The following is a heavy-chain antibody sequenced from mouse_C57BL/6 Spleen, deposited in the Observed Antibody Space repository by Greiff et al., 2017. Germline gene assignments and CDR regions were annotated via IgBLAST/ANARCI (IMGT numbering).Heavy chain of an antibody. D-gene: IGHD2-1*01. J-gene: IGHJ4*01. CDR1: GYTFTSYG. CDR3: ASFYYGNYYYAMDY. CDR2: IYPRSGNT. Sequence: VQLQQSGAELARPGASVKLSCKASGYTFTSYGISWVKQRTGQGLEWIGEIYPRSGNTYYNEKFKGKATLTADKSSSTAYMELRSLTSEDSAVXFCASFYYGNYYYAMDYWGQGTSVTVSA. V-gene: IGHV1-81*01.